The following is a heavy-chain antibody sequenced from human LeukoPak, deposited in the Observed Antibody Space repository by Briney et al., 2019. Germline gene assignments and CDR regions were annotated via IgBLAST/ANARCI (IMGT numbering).Heavy chain of an antibody. CDR1: GFTVSSNY. D-gene: IGHD3-22*01. J-gene: IGHJ4*02. CDR3: AREYYYDSSYIN. V-gene: IGHV3-53*01. Sequence: GGSLRLSCVASGFTVSSNYMSWVRQAPGKGLEWVSVIYSGGSTYYADSVKGRFTISRDNSKNTLYLQMNSLRAEDTAVYYCAREYYYDSSYINWGQGTLVTVSS. CDR2: IYSGGST.